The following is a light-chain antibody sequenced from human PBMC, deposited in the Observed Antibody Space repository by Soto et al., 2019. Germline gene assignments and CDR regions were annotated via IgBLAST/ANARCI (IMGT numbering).Light chain of an antibody. CDR1: SSNIGNDY. CDR3: GTWDDSLAGGV. CDR2: DND. Sequence: QSVLTQPPSMSAAPGQKVTISCSGRSSNIGNDYVSWYQHLPGTAPKLLIYDNDKRPSGIPDRFSGSKSGTSATLGITGLQTGDEADYYCGTWDDSLAGGVFGGGTKLTVL. J-gene: IGLJ3*02. V-gene: IGLV1-51*01.